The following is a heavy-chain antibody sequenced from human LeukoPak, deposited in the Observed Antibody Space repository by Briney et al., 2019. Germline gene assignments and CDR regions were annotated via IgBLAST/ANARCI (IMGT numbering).Heavy chain of an antibody. CDR2: ISYDGSNK. Sequence: GGSLRLSCAASGFTFSSYGMHWVRQAPGKGLEWVAVISYDGSNKYYADSVKGRFTISRDNSKNTLYLQMNSLRAEDMAVYYCAKTGLMRYYYDSSGYSHFDYWGQGTLVTVSS. J-gene: IGHJ4*02. D-gene: IGHD3-22*01. V-gene: IGHV3-30*18. CDR1: GFTFSSYG. CDR3: AKTGLMRYYYDSSGYSHFDY.